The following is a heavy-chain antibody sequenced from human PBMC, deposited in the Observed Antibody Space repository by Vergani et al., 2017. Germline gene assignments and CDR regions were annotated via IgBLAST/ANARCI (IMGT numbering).Heavy chain of an antibody. CDR2: IYYSGST. D-gene: IGHD2-21*02. Sequence: QLQLQESGPGLVKPSETLSLTCTVSGGSISSSSYYWGWIRQPPGKGLEWIGSIYYSGSTYYNPSLKSRVTISVDTSKNQFSLKLSSVTAADTAVYYCARQWVTAIWGSDAFDIWGPGTNGRNYYYGMDVWGQGTTVTVSS. J-gene: IGHJ6*02. V-gene: IGHV4-39*01. CDR1: GGSISSSSYY. CDR3: ARQWVTAIWGSDAFDIWGPGTNGRNYYYGMDV.